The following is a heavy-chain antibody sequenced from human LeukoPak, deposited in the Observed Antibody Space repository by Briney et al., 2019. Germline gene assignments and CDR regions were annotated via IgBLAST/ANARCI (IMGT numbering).Heavy chain of an antibody. V-gene: IGHV3-21*01. CDR1: GFTFSRYT. J-gene: IGHJ4*02. D-gene: IGHD2-2*01. CDR2: ISSSSSYI. Sequence: PGGSLRLSCEASGFTFSRYTMNWVRQAPGKGLEWVSSISSSSSYIYYADSVKGRFTISRDNAKNSLYLQMNSLRAEDTAVYYCARDNCSSTSCPPTGFDYWGQGTLVTVSS. CDR3: ARDNCSSTSCPPTGFDY.